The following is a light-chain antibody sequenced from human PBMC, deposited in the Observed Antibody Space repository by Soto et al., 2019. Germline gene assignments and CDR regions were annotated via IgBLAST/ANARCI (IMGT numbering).Light chain of an antibody. Sequence: QSVLTQPPSASGSPGQSVTISCTGTSNDVGGYNYVSWYQQHPGRAPKLMIYEVSKRPSGVPDRFSGSKSGNTASLTVSGLQAEDEADYYCSSYAGTHIVFGIGTKLTVL. CDR3: SSYAGTHIV. J-gene: IGLJ1*01. V-gene: IGLV2-8*01. CDR2: EVS. CDR1: SNDVGGYNY.